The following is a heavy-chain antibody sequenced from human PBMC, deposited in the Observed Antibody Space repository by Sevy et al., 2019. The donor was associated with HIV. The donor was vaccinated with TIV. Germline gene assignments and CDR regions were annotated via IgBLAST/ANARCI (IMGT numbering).Heavy chain of an antibody. D-gene: IGHD3-10*01. CDR1: GGTFSSYA. CDR2: IIPIFGTA. J-gene: IGHJ6*03. CDR3: AREGPGTRGVIITGVFYYYYYMDV. V-gene: IGHV1-69*13. Sequence: ASVKVSCKASGGTFSSYAISWVRQAPGQGLEWMGRIIPIFGTANYAQKFQGRVTITADESTSTAYMELSSLRSEDTAVYYCAREGPGTRGVIITGVFYYYYYMDVWGKWTTVTVSS.